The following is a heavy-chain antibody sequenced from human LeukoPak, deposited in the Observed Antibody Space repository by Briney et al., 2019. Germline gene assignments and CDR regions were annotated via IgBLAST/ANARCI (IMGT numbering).Heavy chain of an antibody. Sequence: GGSLRLSCAASGFTFSSYGMHWVRQAPGKGLEWVAVISYDGSNKYYADSVKGRFTISRDNSKNTLYLQVNSLRAEDTAVYYCTRADSSGYYFLVYWGQGTLVTVSS. V-gene: IGHV3-30*03. CDR1: GFTFSSYG. CDR2: ISYDGSNK. J-gene: IGHJ4*02. D-gene: IGHD3-22*01. CDR3: TRADSSGYYFLVY.